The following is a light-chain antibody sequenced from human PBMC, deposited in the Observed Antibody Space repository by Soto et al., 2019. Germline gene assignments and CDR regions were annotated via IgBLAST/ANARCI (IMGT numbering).Light chain of an antibody. CDR2: GNS. Sequence: QPVLTQPPSVSGAPGQRVTISCTGSSSNIGAGYDVHWYQQLPGTAPKLLIYGNSNRPSGVPDRFSGSKSGTSASLAITGLQAEDEADSYCQSYDRSLSGSVVFGGGTKLTVL. J-gene: IGLJ2*01. V-gene: IGLV1-40*01. CDR1: SSNIGAGYD. CDR3: QSYDRSLSGSVV.